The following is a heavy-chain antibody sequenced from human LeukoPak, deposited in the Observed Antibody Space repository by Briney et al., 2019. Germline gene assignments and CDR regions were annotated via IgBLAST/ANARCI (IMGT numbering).Heavy chain of an antibody. D-gene: IGHD1-26*01. CDR3: ACTGIVGATSDY. Sequence: PSETLPLTCTVSGGSISSGSYYWSWIRQPAGKGLEWIGRIYTSGSTNYNPSLKSRVTISVDTSKTQFSLKLSSVTAADTAVYYCACTGIVGATSDYWGQGTLVTVSS. J-gene: IGHJ4*02. CDR1: GGSISSGSYY. V-gene: IGHV4-61*02. CDR2: IYTSGST.